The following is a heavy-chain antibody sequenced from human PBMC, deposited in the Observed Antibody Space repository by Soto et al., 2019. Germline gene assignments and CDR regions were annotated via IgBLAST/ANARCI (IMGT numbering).Heavy chain of an antibody. V-gene: IGHV4-39*02. D-gene: IGHD6-13*01. CDR1: GGSISSSSYY. Sequence: SETLSLTCTVSGGSISSSSYYWGWIRQPPGKGLEWIGSIYYSGSTYYNPSLKSRVTISVDTSKNQFSLKLSSVTAADTAVYYCAREGQPAAGTTPHNWGQGTLVTVSS. CDR2: IYYSGST. J-gene: IGHJ4*02. CDR3: AREGQPAAGTTPHN.